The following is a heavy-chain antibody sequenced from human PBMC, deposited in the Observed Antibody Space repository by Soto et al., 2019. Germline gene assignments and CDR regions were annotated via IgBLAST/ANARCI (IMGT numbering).Heavy chain of an antibody. D-gene: IGHD3-9*01. CDR3: ARGLVDFDWLLVEYYFDY. CDR2: INHSGST. J-gene: IGHJ4*02. CDR1: GGSFSGYY. Sequence: SETLSLTCAVYGGSFSGYYWSWIRQPPGKGLEWIGEINHSGSTNYNPSLKSRVTISVDTSKNQFSLKLSSVTAADTAVYYCARGLVDFDWLLVEYYFDYWGQGTLVTVSS. V-gene: IGHV4-34*01.